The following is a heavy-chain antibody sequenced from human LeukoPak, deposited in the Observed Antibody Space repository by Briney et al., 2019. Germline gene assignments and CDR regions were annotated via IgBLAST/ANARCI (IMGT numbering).Heavy chain of an antibody. J-gene: IGHJ4*02. D-gene: IGHD5-18*01. V-gene: IGHV3-33*06. CDR2: IWYDGSNK. CDR3: AKDLGYSYGFDY. Sequence: PGGSLRLSCAASGFTFSSYGMHWVRQAPGKGLEWVAVIWYDGSNKYYADSVKGRFTISRDSSKNTLYLQMNSLRAEDTAVYYCAKDLGYSYGFDYWGQGTLVTVSS. CDR1: GFTFSSYG.